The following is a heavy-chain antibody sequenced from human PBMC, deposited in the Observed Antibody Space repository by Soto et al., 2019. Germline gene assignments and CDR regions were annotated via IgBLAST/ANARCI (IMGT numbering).Heavy chain of an antibody. CDR2: IWYDGSNK. CDR1: GFSFSYYV. J-gene: IGHJ6*02. V-gene: IGHV3-33*01. Sequence: QVQLVESGGGVVQPGRSLRLSCGASGFSFSYYVMHWVRQAPGKGLEWVAVIWYDGSNKNYADSVKGRFTISRDNSKNTLYLQMNSLRVEDTAVYYCARDGGYDNMGYGMDVWGQGTTVTVPS. CDR3: ARDGGYDNMGYGMDV. D-gene: IGHD5-12*01.